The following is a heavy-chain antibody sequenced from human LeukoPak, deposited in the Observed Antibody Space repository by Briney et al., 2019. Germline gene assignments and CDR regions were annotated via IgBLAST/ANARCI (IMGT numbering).Heavy chain of an antibody. D-gene: IGHD3-22*01. Sequence: SVKVSCKASGGTFSSYTISWVRQAPGQGLEWMGRIIPILGIANYAQKFQGRVTITADKSTSTAYMELSSLRSENTAVYYCARFYYDSSGSHAFDIWGQGTMVTVSS. J-gene: IGHJ3*02. CDR1: GGTFSSYT. V-gene: IGHV1-69*02. CDR3: ARFYYDSSGSHAFDI. CDR2: IIPILGIA.